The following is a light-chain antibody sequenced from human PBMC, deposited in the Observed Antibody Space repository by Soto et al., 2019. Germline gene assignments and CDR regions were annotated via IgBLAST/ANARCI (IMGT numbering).Light chain of an antibody. CDR1: QTVGTY. Sequence: EIVLTQFPATLSLFPGETATLSCRASQTVGTYLAWYQQKPGQAPRLLISDASNRATGVPTRFIGSGSGTDFTLTISSLEPEDFEVYFCQQRNNWPRITFGQGTRLETK. V-gene: IGKV3-11*01. CDR2: DAS. CDR3: QQRNNWPRIT. J-gene: IGKJ5*01.